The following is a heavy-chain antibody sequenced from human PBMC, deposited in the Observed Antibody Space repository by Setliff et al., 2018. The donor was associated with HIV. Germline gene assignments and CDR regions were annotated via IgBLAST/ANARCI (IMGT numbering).Heavy chain of an antibody. CDR1: GGSFTDIGGSFTDYY. D-gene: IGHD3-10*01. CDR2: INHSGST. Sequence: TSETLSLTCAVFGGSFTDIGGSFTDYYWIWIRQPPGKGLEWIGEINHSGSTHYNPSLKSRFTISVDTSKNHFSLNLSSVTAADTAVYYCARESMLRGLRHAVDIWGQGTMVTVSS. CDR3: ARESMLRGLRHAVDI. V-gene: IGHV4-34*01. J-gene: IGHJ3*02.